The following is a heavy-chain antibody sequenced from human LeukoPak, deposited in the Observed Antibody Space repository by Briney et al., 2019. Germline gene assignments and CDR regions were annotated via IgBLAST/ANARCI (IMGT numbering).Heavy chain of an antibody. J-gene: IGHJ6*04. CDR1: GGTFSSYA. CDR2: IIPILGIA. D-gene: IGHD3-3*01. V-gene: IGHV1-69*04. CDR3: ARAINLGVPMDV. Sequence: SVKVSCKASGGTFSSYAISWVRQAPGQGLEWMGRIIPILGIANYAQKLQGRVTMTTDTSTSTAYMELRSLRSDDTAVYYCARAINLGVPMDVWGKGTTVTVSS.